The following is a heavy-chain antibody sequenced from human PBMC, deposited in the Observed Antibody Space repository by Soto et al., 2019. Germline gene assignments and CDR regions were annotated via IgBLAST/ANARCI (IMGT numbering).Heavy chain of an antibody. V-gene: IGHV3-30*18. CDR2: ISYDGNNK. J-gene: IGHJ4*02. Sequence: GGSLRLSCAASGFTFSIYAIHWVRQAPGKGLEWVAVISYDGNNKYYTDSVKGRFTISRDNSKNTLYLQMNSLRAEDTAVYYCAKLEDYYDSSGYRPPRYWGQGTLVTVSS. CDR1: GFTFSIYA. CDR3: AKLEDYYDSSGYRPPRY. D-gene: IGHD3-22*01.